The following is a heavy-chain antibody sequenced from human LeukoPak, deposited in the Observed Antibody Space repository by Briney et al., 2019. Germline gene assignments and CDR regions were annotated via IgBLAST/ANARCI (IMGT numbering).Heavy chain of an antibody. V-gene: IGHV4-59*01. CDR1: GGSISSYY. J-gene: IGHJ4*02. D-gene: IGHD3-16*02. Sequence: SETVSLTCTVSGGSISSYYWSWIRQPPGKGLEWIGYIYYSGSTNYNPSLKSRVTISVDTSKNQFSLKLSSVTAADTAVYYCATGHYVWGSYRYTYVYWGQGTLVTVSS. CDR2: IYYSGST. CDR3: ATGHYVWGSYRYTYVY.